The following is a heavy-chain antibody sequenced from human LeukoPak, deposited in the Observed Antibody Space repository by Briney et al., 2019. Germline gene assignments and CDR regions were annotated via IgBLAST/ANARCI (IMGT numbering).Heavy chain of an antibody. J-gene: IGHJ4*02. CDR3: ARLHARSSGWYSPGLTDY. Sequence: GESLRISCKGSGYSFTSYWISWVRQMPGKGLEWMGRIDPSDSYTNYSPSFQGHVTISADKSISTAYLQWSSLKASDTAMYYCARLHARSSGWYSPGLTDYWGQGTLVTVSS. D-gene: IGHD6-19*01. CDR2: IDPSDSYT. V-gene: IGHV5-10-1*01. CDR1: GYSFTSYW.